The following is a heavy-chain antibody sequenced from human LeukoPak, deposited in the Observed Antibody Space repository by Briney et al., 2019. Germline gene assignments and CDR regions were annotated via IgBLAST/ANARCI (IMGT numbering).Heavy chain of an antibody. D-gene: IGHD3-16*01. CDR2: ISYDGSNK. J-gene: IGHJ6*03. Sequence: GGSLRLSCAASGFSFSSYAMSWVRQAPGKGLEWVALISYDGSNKYYADSVKGRFTISRDNSKNTLYLQMNSLRVEDTAVYYCAKPAYAGYYYYMDVWGKGTTVTVSS. CDR1: GFSFSSYA. V-gene: IGHV3-30*18. CDR3: AKPAYAGYYYYMDV.